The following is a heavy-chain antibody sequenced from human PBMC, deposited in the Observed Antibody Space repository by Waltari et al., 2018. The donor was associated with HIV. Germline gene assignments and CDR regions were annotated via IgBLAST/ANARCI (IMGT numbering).Heavy chain of an antibody. V-gene: IGHV4-30-4*01. CDR1: GGSISRGYYY. CDR2: IYYSGST. Sequence: QVQLQESGPGLVKPSQTLSLTCTVPGGSISRGYYYWRWIRPPPGKGLEWIGYIYYSGSTYYNPSLKSRVTISVDTSKNQFSPKLSSVTAADTAVYYCARGYGSGSSDYYYYGMDVWGQGTTVTVSS. CDR3: ARGYGSGSSDYYYYGMDV. D-gene: IGHD3-10*01. J-gene: IGHJ6*02.